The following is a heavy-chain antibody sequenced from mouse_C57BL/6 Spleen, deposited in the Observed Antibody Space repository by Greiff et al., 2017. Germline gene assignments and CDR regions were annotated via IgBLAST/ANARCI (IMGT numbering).Heavy chain of an antibody. CDR1: GYAFSSSW. J-gene: IGHJ2*01. CDR3: AGVQGDY. CDR2: IYPGDGDT. V-gene: IGHV1-82*01. Sequence: QVPLQQSGPELVKPGASVKISCKASGYAFSSSWMNWVKQRPGKGLEWIGRIYPGDGDTNYNGKFKGKATLTADKSSSTAYMQLSSLTSEDSAVYFCAGVQGDYWGQGTTLTVSS.